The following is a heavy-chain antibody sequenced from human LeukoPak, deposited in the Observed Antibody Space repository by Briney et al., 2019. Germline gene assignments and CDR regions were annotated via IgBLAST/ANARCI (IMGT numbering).Heavy chain of an antibody. Sequence: PSEALSLTCTVSGGSISSSSYYWGWIRQPPGKGLEWIGSIYYSGSTYYNPSLKSRVTISVDTSKNQFSLKLSSVTAADTAVYYCAIEWVFGGVIVTGGQGTLVTVSS. J-gene: IGHJ4*02. CDR1: GGSISSSSYY. D-gene: IGHD3-16*02. CDR3: AIEWVFGGVIVT. CDR2: IYYSGST. V-gene: IGHV4-39*01.